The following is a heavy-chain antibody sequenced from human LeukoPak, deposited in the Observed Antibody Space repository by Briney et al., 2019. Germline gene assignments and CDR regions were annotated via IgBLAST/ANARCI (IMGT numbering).Heavy chain of an antibody. CDR3: ARGYDHKSTYFDN. CDR2: ISYSGST. D-gene: IGHD5-12*01. CDR1: GGSISPYY. V-gene: IGHV4-59*01. Sequence: SETLSLTCTVSGGSISPYYWNWIRQPPGKELEWIGYISYSGSTNYNPSLKSRVTISVDTSKNQVSLRLTSVTAADTAVYYCARGYDHKSTYFDNWGQGTLVTVSS. J-gene: IGHJ4*01.